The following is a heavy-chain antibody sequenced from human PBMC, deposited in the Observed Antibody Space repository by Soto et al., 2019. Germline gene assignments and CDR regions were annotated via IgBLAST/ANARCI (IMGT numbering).Heavy chain of an antibody. D-gene: IGHD5-12*01. CDR3: ARVATIREVDY. V-gene: IGHV4-34*01. CDR1: GGSFTGYY. Sequence: SETLSLTCAVYGGSFTGYYWSWIRQAPGKGLEWIAEINHSETTNYNPSLKSRVVISVDRSKNQISLKMSSVTAADTAVYYCARVATIREVDYWGQGTLVTVSS. CDR2: INHSETT. J-gene: IGHJ4*02.